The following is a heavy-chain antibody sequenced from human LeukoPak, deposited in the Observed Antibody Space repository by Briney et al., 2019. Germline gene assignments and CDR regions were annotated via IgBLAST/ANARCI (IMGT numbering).Heavy chain of an antibody. V-gene: IGHV4-38-2*02. Sequence: SETLSLTCTVSGYSIRSGYEWAWIRQAPGKGLEWMGSISYSGSTYDNPSLKSRVTMSVDTSKNQFSLNMRPVTAADTARYYCARSEINDYNRYWGQGILVIVSS. J-gene: IGHJ4*02. CDR3: ARSEINDYNRY. CDR1: GYSIRSGYE. D-gene: IGHD3-16*01. CDR2: ISYSGST.